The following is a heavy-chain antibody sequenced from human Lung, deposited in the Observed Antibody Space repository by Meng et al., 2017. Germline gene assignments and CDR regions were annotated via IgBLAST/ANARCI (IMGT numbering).Heavy chain of an antibody. CDR2: INHSGST. Sequence: HHPHGCCCLLTPPGTLSITVVVSGGSFSVYYWSWIRQPPGKGLEWIGEINHSGSTNYNPSLESRATISVDTSQNNLSLKLSSVTAADSAVYYCARGPTTMAHDFDYWGQGTLVTVSS. J-gene: IGHJ4*02. CDR3: ARGPTTMAHDFDY. CDR1: GGSFSVYY. D-gene: IGHD4-11*01. V-gene: IGHV4-34*01.